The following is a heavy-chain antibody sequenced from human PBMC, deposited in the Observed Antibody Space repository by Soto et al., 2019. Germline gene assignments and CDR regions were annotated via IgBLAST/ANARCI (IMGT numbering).Heavy chain of an antibody. V-gene: IGHV1-8*01. CDR3: ARMATFGSLNWFDP. CDR2: MNPGSGDT. D-gene: IGHD3-16*01. J-gene: IGHJ5*02. CDR1: GYIFTNND. Sequence: ASVKVSCKASGYIFTNNDVNWVRQATGQGLEWMGWMNPGSGDTGYAQKFQGRVTMTRDISIATAYMELSSLRSDDTAIYYCARMATFGSLNWFDPWGQGTLVTVPQ.